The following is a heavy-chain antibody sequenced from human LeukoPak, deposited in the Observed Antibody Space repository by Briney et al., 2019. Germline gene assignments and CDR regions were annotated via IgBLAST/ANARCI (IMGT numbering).Heavy chain of an antibody. V-gene: IGHV3-72*01. CDR2: SLNKAERYIT. J-gene: IGHJ4*02. D-gene: IGHD3-22*01. CDR1: GFIFSDHL. CDR3: AKGSDYAYFDC. Sequence: GGSLRLSCAASGFIFSDHLIDWLRQAPGKGLEWVGRSLNKAERYITAYAASVKGRFSISRDDSKDSLYLQMSSLKVEDTALYFCAKGSDYAYFDCWGQGTPVTVSS.